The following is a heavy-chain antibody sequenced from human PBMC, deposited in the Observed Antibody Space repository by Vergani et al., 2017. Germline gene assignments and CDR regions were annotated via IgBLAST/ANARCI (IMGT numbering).Heavy chain of an antibody. CDR2: INPSGGST. J-gene: IGHJ4*02. V-gene: IGHV1-46*01. D-gene: IGHD2-15*01. CDR3: ARDGVAEYCSGGSCYADY. Sequence: QVQLVQSGAEVKKPGASVKVSCKASGYTFTSYYMHWVRQAPGQGLEWMGIINPSGGSTSYAQKFQGRVTMTRDTSTSTVYMELSSLRSEDTAVYYCARDGVAEYCSGGSCYADYWGQGTLVTVSS. CDR1: GYTFTSYY.